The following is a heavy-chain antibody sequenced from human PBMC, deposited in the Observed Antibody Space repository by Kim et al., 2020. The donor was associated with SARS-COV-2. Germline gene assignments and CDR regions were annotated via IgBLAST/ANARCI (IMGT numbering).Heavy chain of an antibody. D-gene: IGHD1-26*01. CDR3: AKGPHMGEDTIMDFDY. J-gene: IGHJ4*02. Sequence: GGSLRLSCAASGFTFDDYTMHWVRQAPGKGLEWVSLISWDGGSTYYADSVKGRFTISRDNSKNSLYLQMNSLRTEDTALYYCAKGPHMGEDTIMDFDYWGQGTLVTVSS. CDR1: GFTFDDYT. V-gene: IGHV3-43*01. CDR2: ISWDGGST.